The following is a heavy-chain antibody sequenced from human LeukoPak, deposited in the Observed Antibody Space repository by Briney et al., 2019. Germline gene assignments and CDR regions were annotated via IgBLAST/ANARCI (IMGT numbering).Heavy chain of an antibody. CDR1: GFTFSSYG. D-gene: IGHD3-22*01. J-gene: IGHJ4*02. CDR3: AKDRDGYDSSEIDY. Sequence: GRSLRLSCAASGFTFSSYGMHWVRQAPGKGLEWEAVIWYDGSNKYYADSVKGRFTISRDNSKNTLYLQMNSLRAEDTAVYYCAKDRDGYDSSEIDYWGQGTLVTVSS. V-gene: IGHV3-33*06. CDR2: IWYDGSNK.